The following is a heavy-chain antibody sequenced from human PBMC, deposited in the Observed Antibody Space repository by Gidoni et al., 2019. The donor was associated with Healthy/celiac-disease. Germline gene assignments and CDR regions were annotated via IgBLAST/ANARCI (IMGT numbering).Heavy chain of an antibody. D-gene: IGHD2-2*01. CDR2: IKSKTDGGTT. J-gene: IGHJ4*02. CDR3: TTDRHYYCSSTSCYPNY. V-gene: IGHV3-15*01. Sequence: EVQLVESGGGLVKPGGSLRLSCAASGFTFSNAWMSWVRQAPGKGLECFGRIKSKTDGGTTDYAAPVKGRFTISRDDSKNTLYLQMNSLKTEDTAVYYCTTDRHYYCSSTSCYPNYWGQGTLVTVSS. CDR1: GFTFSNAW.